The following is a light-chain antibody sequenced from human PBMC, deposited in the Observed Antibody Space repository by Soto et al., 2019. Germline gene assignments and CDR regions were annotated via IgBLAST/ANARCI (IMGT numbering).Light chain of an antibody. V-gene: IGLV1-51*02. CDR2: END. Sequence: QSVLTQPPSVSASPGQKVTISCSGTSSNIGRNNVSWYQQLPASAPKLLIDENDRRPSGIPDRFSGSKSGTAATQDITGLQTGDEADYYCGAWDRGLKAGVFGGGTKLTVL. J-gene: IGLJ3*02. CDR1: SSNIGRNN. CDR3: GAWDRGLKAGV.